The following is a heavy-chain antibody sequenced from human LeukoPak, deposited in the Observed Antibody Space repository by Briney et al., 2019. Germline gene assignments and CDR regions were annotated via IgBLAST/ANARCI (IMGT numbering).Heavy chain of an antibody. CDR2: IRNGGSNK. V-gene: IGHV3-30*02. CDR1: GFTFSTYG. D-gene: IGHD2-2*01. CDR3: AKVVTGYCSTTSCPFDS. J-gene: IGHJ4*02. Sequence: GGSLRLSCAASGFTFSTYGMDWVRQAPGKGLEWVAYIRNGGSNKNYADSVKGRFTISRDNSKNTLYLQMSSLRAEDTAVYYCAKVVTGYCSTTSCPFDSWGQGTLVTVSS.